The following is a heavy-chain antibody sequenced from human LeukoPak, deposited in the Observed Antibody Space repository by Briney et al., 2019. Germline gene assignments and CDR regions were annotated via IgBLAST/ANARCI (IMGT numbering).Heavy chain of an antibody. J-gene: IGHJ6*03. V-gene: IGHV3-23*01. CDR2: MSGNGIST. CDR1: GFTFTNYA. D-gene: IGHD6-6*01. CDR3: AKEPSCNYYYYYSMDD. Sequence: GGSLRLSCAASGFTFTNYAMSWVRQAPGKGLEWVSGMSGNGISTYYADSVKGRFTISRDNSKSTLYLQMDSLRADDTAVYYCAKEPSCNYYYYYSMDDWGKGTTVTVSS.